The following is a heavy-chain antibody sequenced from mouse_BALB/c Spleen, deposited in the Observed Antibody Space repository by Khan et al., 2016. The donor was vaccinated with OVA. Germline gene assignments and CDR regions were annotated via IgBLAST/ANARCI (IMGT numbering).Heavy chain of an antibody. V-gene: IGHV1S81*02. J-gene: IGHJ3*01. D-gene: IGHD2-1*01. CDR1: GYTFTSYW. CDR3: ARLYYAWCVD. Sequence: QVQLQQSGAELVKPGASVKLSCKTSGYTFTSYWMHWVKQRPGQGLEWIGEINPSNGRTNYNEKFKSKATLTVDKSSSTAYLQLSSLTSEDSAVXLCARLYYAWCVDWGQGTLVRLSA. CDR2: INPSNGRT.